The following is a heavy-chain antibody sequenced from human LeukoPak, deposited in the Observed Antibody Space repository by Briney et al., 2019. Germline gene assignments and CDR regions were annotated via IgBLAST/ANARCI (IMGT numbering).Heavy chain of an antibody. J-gene: IGHJ4*02. CDR1: GFTFSSYE. CDR2: ISSGGITR. Sequence: PGGSLRLSCAASGFTFSSYEMNWVRQAPGKGLEWVSYISSGGITRYYADSVKGRFIISRDNAKNSPYLQMSSLRAEDTAVYYCASGGGGYSDHWGQGTLVTVSS. V-gene: IGHV3-48*03. CDR3: ASGGGGYSDH. D-gene: IGHD3-16*01.